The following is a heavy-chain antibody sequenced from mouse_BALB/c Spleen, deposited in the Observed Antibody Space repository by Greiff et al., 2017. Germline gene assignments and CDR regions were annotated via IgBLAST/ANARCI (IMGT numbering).Heavy chain of an antibody. CDR3: TRNNWDVGSYFDY. CDR2: IDPETGGT. Sequence: QVQLKQSGAELVRPGASVTLSCKASGYTFTDYEMHWVKQTPVHGLEWIGAIDPETGGTAYNQKFKGKATLTADKSSSTAYMELRSLTSEDSAVYYCTRNNWDVGSYFDYWGQGTTLTVSS. V-gene: IGHV1-15*01. CDR1: GYTFTDYE. J-gene: IGHJ2*01. D-gene: IGHD4-1*01.